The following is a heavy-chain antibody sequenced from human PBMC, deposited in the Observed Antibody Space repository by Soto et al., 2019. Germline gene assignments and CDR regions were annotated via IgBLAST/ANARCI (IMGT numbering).Heavy chain of an antibody. D-gene: IGHD3-10*01. Sequence: GGSLRLSCAASGFTFSSHPMSWVRQAPGKGLEWVSAIAESGDGTAYIDSVKGRFTISRDNFKNTLYLQMNSLRAEDTAVYYCARDRMVRGVRWFDPWGQGTLVTVSS. CDR3: ARDRMVRGVRWFDP. CDR1: GFTFSSHP. CDR2: IAESGDGT. J-gene: IGHJ5*02. V-gene: IGHV3-23*01.